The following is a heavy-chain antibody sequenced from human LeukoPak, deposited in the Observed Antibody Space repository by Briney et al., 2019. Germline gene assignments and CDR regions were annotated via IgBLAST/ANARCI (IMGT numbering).Heavy chain of an antibody. D-gene: IGHD3-22*01. J-gene: IGHJ4*02. CDR1: RFTVSSNY. V-gene: IGHV3-53*01. CDR2: IYSGGST. CDR3: ASTTYYYDSSGYYWEYYFDY. Sequence: GGSLRLSCAASRFTVSSNYMSWVRQAPGKGLEWVSVIYSGGSTYYADSVKGRFTISRDNSKNTLYLQMNSLRAEDTAVYYCASTTYYYDSSGYYWEYYFDYWGQGTLVTVSS.